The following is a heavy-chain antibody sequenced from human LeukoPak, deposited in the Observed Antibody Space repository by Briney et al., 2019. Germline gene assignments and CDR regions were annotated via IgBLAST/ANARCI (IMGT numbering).Heavy chain of an antibody. Sequence: SLKVSCKASGFTFTSSTIQWVRQARGQRLEWIGWIVVGSGDTNYAQKFQERVIITRDMSTTTVYMELSSLRSEDTAVYYCAGTPWFGELTLDYWGQGTLVTVSS. D-gene: IGHD3-10*01. J-gene: IGHJ4*02. V-gene: IGHV1-58*02. CDR1: GFTFTSST. CDR3: AGTPWFGELTLDY. CDR2: IVVGSGDT.